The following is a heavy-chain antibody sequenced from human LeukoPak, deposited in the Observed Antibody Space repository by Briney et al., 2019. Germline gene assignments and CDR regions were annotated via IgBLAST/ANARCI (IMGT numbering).Heavy chain of an antibody. CDR2: ISTSGST. V-gene: IGHV4-61*02. CDR3: ARARWGEGVDY. Sequence: SETLSLTCTVSGGSISSGSYYRSWIRQPAGKGLEWIGRISTSGSTNYNPFLKSRVTISVDTSKNQFSLKLGSVTAADTAVYYCARARWGEGVDYWGQGTLVTVSS. J-gene: IGHJ4*02. D-gene: IGHD3-16*01. CDR1: GGSISSGSYY.